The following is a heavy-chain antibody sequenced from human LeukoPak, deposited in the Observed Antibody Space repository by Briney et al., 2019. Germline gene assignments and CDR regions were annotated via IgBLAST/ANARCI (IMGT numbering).Heavy chain of an antibody. CDR2: ISSSGSTI. CDR3: ARDTVTRLDV. J-gene: IGHJ6*04. D-gene: IGHD4-17*01. Sequence: GGSLRLSCAASGFTFSSYEMNWVRQAPGKGLEWVSYISSSGSTIYYADSVKGRFTISRDNAKNSLYLQMNSLRAEDTAVYYCARDTVTRLDVWGKGTTVTISS. CDR1: GFTFSSYE. V-gene: IGHV3-48*03.